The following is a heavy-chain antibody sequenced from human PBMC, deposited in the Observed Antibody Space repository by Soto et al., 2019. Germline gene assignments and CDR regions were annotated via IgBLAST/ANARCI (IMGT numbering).Heavy chain of an antibody. CDR2: IYTTGTT. V-gene: IGHV4-31*02. CDR1: GDSTSTGGYY. J-gene: IGHJ4*02. CDR3: SRGRGSTPLRD. D-gene: IGHD6-13*01. Sequence: QVQLQESGPGLVKPSQTLSLICTVSGDSTSTGGYYWTWIRQHPGKGLEWIGHIYTTGTTYYSPSLKSQVTMSIDKSSNRFSLNLSSVTAADTAVYYCSRGRGSTPLRDWGPGALVTVSS.